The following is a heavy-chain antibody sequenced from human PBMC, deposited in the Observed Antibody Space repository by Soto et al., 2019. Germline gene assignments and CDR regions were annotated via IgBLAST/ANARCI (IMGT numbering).Heavy chain of an antibody. V-gene: IGHV5-10-1*01. CDR1: GYSFTSYW. D-gene: IGHD6-6*01. CDR3: ASRKEYSSSSSPYYYGMDV. Sequence: GESLKISCKGSGYSFTSYWTSWVRQMPGKGLEWMGRIDPSDSYTNYSPSFQGHVTISADKSISTAYLQWSSLKASDTAMYYCASRKEYSSSSSPYYYGMDVWGQGTTVTVSS. J-gene: IGHJ6*02. CDR2: IDPSDSYT.